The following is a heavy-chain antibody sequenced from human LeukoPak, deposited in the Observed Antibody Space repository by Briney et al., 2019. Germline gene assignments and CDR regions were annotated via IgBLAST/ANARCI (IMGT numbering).Heavy chain of an antibody. D-gene: IGHD3-22*01. V-gene: IGHV4-31*03. CDR1: GGSITSGGYY. J-gene: IGHJ4*02. CDR2: IYYSGST. Sequence: SQTLSLTCTVSGGSITSGGYYWTWIRQHPGQGLEWIGYIYYSGSTYYNPSLKSRVTMSVDTSKNQFSLKLSSVTAADTAVYYCARGGYYDSSDYYTFGYWGQGALVTVSS. CDR3: ARGGYYDSSDYYTFGY.